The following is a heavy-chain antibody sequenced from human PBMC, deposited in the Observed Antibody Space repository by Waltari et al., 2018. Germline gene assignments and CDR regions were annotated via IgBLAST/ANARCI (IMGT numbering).Heavy chain of an antibody. V-gene: IGHV5-51*01. Sequence: EVQLVQSGAEVKKRGESLKISCKGSGYIFTSYCIVWVRQMPGKGLEWMGIIYPSDSDTRYSPSFQGQVTISADKSISTAYLQWSSLKASDTAMYYCARHGGLYSSSPDYWGQGTLVTVSS. D-gene: IGHD6-13*01. CDR2: IYPSDSDT. J-gene: IGHJ4*02. CDR1: GYIFTSYC. CDR3: ARHGGLYSSSPDY.